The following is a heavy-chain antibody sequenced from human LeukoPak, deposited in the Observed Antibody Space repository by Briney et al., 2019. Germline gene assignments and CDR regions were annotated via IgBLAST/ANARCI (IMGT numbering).Heavy chain of an antibody. CDR3: ARRGGVPAAAFYYYYYMDV. Sequence: SETLSLTCAVYGGSFSGYYWSWIRQPPGKGLEWIGEINHSGSTNYNPSLKSRVTISVDTSKNQFSLKLSSVTAADTAVYYCARRGGVPAAAFYYYYYMDVWGKRTTVTVSS. CDR1: GGSFSGYY. V-gene: IGHV4-34*01. D-gene: IGHD2-2*01. CDR2: INHSGST. J-gene: IGHJ6*03.